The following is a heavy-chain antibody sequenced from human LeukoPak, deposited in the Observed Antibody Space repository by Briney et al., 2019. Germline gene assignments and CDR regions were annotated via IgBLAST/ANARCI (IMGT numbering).Heavy chain of an antibody. V-gene: IGHV3-23*01. CDR1: GFTFSSYA. CDR2: ISGSGGST. Sequence: GGSLRLSCAASGFTFSSYAMNWVRQAPGKGLEWVSAISGSGGSTYYADSVKGRFTISRDNSKNTLYLQMNSLRAEDTAVYYCAKGRGAAHSSYYYGMDVWGQGTTVTVSS. D-gene: IGHD6-6*01. J-gene: IGHJ6*02. CDR3: AKGRGAAHSSYYYGMDV.